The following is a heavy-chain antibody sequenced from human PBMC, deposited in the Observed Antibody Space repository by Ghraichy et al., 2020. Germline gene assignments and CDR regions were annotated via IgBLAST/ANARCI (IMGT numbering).Heavy chain of an antibody. D-gene: IGHD2-15*01. Sequence: SETLSLTCTVSGGSISTTSNYWGWIRQTPGKGLEWIGSIFYTGVTYYNPSLSSRVTISVDTARNQFSLNLSSMTAADTAIYYRASEYCRGGSCYRFFDYWGQGALVIVSS. J-gene: IGHJ4*02. CDR1: GGSISTTSNY. V-gene: IGHV4-39*01. CDR3: ASEYCRGGSCYRFFDY. CDR2: IFYTGVT.